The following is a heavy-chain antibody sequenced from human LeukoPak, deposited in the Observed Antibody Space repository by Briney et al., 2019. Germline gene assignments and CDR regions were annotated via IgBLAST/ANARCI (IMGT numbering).Heavy chain of an antibody. J-gene: IGHJ4*02. CDR3: ARGPYYGSGSLDY. CDR2: INPNSGGT. V-gene: IGHV1-2*02. Sequence: ASVTVSCKASGYTFTGYYMHWVRQAPGQGLEWMGWINPNSGGTNYAQKFQGRVTMTRDTSISTAYMELSRLRSDDTAVYYCARGPYYGSGSLDYWGQGTLVTVSS. D-gene: IGHD3-10*01. CDR1: GYTFTGYY.